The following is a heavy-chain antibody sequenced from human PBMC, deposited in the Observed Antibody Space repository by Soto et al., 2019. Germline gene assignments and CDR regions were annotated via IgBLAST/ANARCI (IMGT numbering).Heavy chain of an antibody. CDR1: GFTFSSYD. CDR3: ARDSSPYYYDSSGPHSYYYYGMDV. D-gene: IGHD3-22*01. J-gene: IGHJ6*01. V-gene: IGHV3-13*01. Sequence: TGGSLRLSCTASGFTFSSYDMHWVRQATGKGLEWVSAIGTAGDTYYPGSVKGRFTISRENAKNSLYLQMNSLRAEDTAVYYCARDSSPYYYDSSGPHSYYYYGMDVWGQATTVTVAS. CDR2: IGTAGDT.